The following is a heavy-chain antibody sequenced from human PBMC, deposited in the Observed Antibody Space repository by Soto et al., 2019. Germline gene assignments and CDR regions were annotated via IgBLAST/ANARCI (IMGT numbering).Heavy chain of an antibody. CDR2: IIPILGIA. V-gene: IGHV1-69*08. CDR1: GGTFSSYT. D-gene: IGHD6-13*01. Sequence: QVQLVQSGAEVKKPGSSVKVSCKASGGTFSSYTISWVRQAPGQGLEWMGRIIPILGIANYAQKFQGSVTITAEKSTSTAYMELSSLRSEDTAVYYCARDGYSSSPCAHWGQGTLVTVSS. J-gene: IGHJ1*01. CDR3: ARDGYSSSPCAH.